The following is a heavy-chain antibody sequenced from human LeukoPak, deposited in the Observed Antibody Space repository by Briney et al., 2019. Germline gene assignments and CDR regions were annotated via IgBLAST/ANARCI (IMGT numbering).Heavy chain of an antibody. CDR2: IHHGGTT. J-gene: IGHJ4*02. V-gene: IGHV4-34*01. CDR3: ARNRYFDTGGYYYDFDY. Sequence: SETLSLTCAVYGGSFSGYYWSWIRQPPGKGLEWIGSIHHGGTTFYNPSLKRRVTISVDTSKNQFSLRLSSVTAADTAVHYCARNRYFDTGGYYYDFDYWGQGTLVTVSS. D-gene: IGHD3-22*01. CDR1: GGSFSGYY.